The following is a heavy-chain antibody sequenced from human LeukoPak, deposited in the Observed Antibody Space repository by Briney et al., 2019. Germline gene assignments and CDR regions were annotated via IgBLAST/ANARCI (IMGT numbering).Heavy chain of an antibody. J-gene: IGHJ3*02. Sequence: GGSLRLSCAASGFILSRLGMLWVRQAPGKGLQWVSFIRYDGNNKYCEDSMKCRLTISRDNSKNTLYLQMNSLRPDDTAVYYCAKSYCDGDCLNDAFDIWGQGTMVTVSS. CDR3: AKSYCDGDCLNDAFDI. V-gene: IGHV3-30*02. CDR1: GFILSRLG. CDR2: IRYDGNNK. D-gene: IGHD2-21*02.